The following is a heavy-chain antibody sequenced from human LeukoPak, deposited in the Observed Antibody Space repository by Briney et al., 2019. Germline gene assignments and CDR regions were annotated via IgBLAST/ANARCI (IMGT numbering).Heavy chain of an antibody. J-gene: IGHJ5*02. CDR2: FDPEDGET. CDR1: GYTLTELS. V-gene: IGHV1-24*01. CDR3: ATSTPYEGGSSGGWFDP. Sequence: ASVKVSCKVSGYTLTELSMHWVRQAPGKGLEWMGGFDPEDGETIYAQKFQGRVTTTEDTSTDTAYMELSSLRSEDTAVYYCATSTPYEGGSSGGWFDPWGQGTLVTVSS. D-gene: IGHD1-26*01.